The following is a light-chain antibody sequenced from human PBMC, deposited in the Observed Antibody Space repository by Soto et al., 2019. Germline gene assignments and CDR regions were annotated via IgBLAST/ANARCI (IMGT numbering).Light chain of an antibody. J-gene: IGKJ2*01. CDR2: GAS. Sequence: EIVLTQSPGTLSLSPGERATLSCRASQSVYNNYLAWYQQKPGQTPRLLVNGASNRATGNPDRFSGGGSGTDFTLTIRSLEPEDFAVYYCQQYGLPPHSFGQGTRVEIK. CDR1: QSVYNNY. V-gene: IGKV3-20*01. CDR3: QQYGLPPHS.